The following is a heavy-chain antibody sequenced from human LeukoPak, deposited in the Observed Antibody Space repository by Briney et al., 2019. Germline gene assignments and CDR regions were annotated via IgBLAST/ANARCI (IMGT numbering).Heavy chain of an antibody. V-gene: IGHV3-23*01. Sequence: GGSLRLSCAVSGLTFNNYAMSWVRQAPGKGLEWVSAISKSGDHTYYAASAKGRFTIYRDNSKNTQYLQMNSLRAEDTAVYFCAKDGDPYPAVANKGFDYWGQGTLVTVSS. J-gene: IGHJ4*02. CDR3: AKDGDPYPAVANKGFDY. D-gene: IGHD6-19*01. CDR2: ISKSGDHT. CDR1: GLTFNNYA.